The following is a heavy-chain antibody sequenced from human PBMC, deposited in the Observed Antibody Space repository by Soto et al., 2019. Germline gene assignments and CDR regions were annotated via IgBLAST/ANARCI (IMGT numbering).Heavy chain of an antibody. V-gene: IGHV4-34*01. Sequence: QVQLQQWGAGLLKPSETLSLTCALYGGSFSGFVWSWVRQSPERGLEWIGDINPIGSANYNPSLNNRVTFSVDTSKNQFSLKLTSVTAADTAVYVCARYSSSWSKYIQLWGRGSLVTVSS. CDR2: INPIGSA. CDR1: GGSFSGFV. J-gene: IGHJ1*01. D-gene: IGHD2-2*01. CDR3: ARYSSSWSKYIQL.